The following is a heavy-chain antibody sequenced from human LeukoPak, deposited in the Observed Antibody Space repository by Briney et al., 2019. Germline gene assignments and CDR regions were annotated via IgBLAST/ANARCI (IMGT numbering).Heavy chain of an antibody. D-gene: IGHD1-26*01. V-gene: IGHV6-1*01. Sequence: SQTLSLTCAVSGDSVSSNTAAWNWLRQSPSRGLEWLGRTYYRSKWYNDYAVSVKSRVTINPDTSKNQFSLQLNSVTPEDTAMYYCARTAIGGNYFDYWGQGTLVTVSS. CDR3: ARTAIGGNYFDY. J-gene: IGHJ4*02. CDR1: GDSVSSNTAA. CDR2: TYYRSKWYN.